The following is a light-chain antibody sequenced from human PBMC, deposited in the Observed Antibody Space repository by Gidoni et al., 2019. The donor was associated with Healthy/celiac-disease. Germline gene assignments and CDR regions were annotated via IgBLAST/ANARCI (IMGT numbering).Light chain of an antibody. Sequence: DIQMTQSPSTLAASVGDRVTIPCRASQSISSWLAWYQQKPGKAPKLLIYKASSLESGVPSRFSGSGSGTGFTLTISSLQPDDFATYYCQQYNSYPWTFGQGTKVEIK. J-gene: IGKJ1*01. CDR3: QQYNSYPWT. CDR1: QSISSW. V-gene: IGKV1-5*03. CDR2: KAS.